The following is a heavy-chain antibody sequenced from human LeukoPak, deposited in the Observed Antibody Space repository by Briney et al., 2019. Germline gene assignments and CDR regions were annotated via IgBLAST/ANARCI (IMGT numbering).Heavy chain of an antibody. D-gene: IGHD5-24*01. J-gene: IGHJ6*03. CDR1: GFTFSSYA. Sequence: GGSLRLSCAASGFTFSSYAMSWVRQAPGKGLEWVSSISSSSSYIYYADSVKGRFTISRDNAKNSLYLQMDSLRADDTAVYYCAKGDRYYYYYMDVWGKGTTVTVSS. CDR2: ISSSSSYI. CDR3: AKGDRYYYYYMDV. V-gene: IGHV3-21*04.